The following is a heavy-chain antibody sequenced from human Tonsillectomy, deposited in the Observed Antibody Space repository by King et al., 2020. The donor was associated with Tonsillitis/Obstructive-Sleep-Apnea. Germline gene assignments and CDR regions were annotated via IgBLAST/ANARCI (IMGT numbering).Heavy chain of an antibody. V-gene: IGHV3-23*04. CDR3: AKESAAQYYYDSSGPLDY. D-gene: IGHD3-22*01. J-gene: IGHJ4*02. CDR1: GFTFSSYA. Sequence: VQLVESGGGLVQPGGSLRLSCAASGFTFSSYAMSWVRQAPGKGLEWVSGISGSGGSTYYADSVKGRFTLSRDNSKNTLYLQMNSLRAEDTAVYYCAKESAAQYYYDSSGPLDYWGQGTLVTVSS. CDR2: ISGSGGST.